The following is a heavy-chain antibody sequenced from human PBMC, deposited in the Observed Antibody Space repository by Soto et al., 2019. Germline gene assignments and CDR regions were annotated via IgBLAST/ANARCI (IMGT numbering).Heavy chain of an antibody. Sequence: SETLSLTCTVSGGSISIYYWSWIRQPPGKGLEWIGYIYYSGSTNYNPSLKSRVTISVDTSKNQFSLKLSSVTAADTAVYYCAREGPGSPAPGLDAFDIWGQGTMVTVSS. D-gene: IGHD5-12*01. CDR3: AREGPGSPAPGLDAFDI. V-gene: IGHV4-59*01. CDR1: GGSISIYY. J-gene: IGHJ3*02. CDR2: IYYSGST.